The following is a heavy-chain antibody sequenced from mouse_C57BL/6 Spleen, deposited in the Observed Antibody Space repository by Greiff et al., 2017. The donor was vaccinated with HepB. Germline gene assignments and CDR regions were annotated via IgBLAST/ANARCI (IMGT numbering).Heavy chain of an antibody. Sequence: VQLQESGAELVRPGASVKLSCKASGYTFTDYYINWVKQRPGQGLEWIARIYPGSGNTYYNEKFKGKATLTAEKSSSTAYMQLSSLTSEDSAVYFCVRGYDNFDYWGQGTTLTVSS. V-gene: IGHV1-76*01. CDR2: IYPGSGNT. CDR3: VRGYDNFDY. J-gene: IGHJ2*01. CDR1: GYTFTDYY. D-gene: IGHD2-2*01.